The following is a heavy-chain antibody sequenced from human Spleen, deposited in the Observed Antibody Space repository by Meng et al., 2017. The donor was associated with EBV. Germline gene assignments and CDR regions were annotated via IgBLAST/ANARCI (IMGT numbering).Heavy chain of an antibody. J-gene: IGHJ4*02. CDR2: INYSGRT. CDR1: GGSFSGYY. CDR3: AREGYSYGKGAHDY. D-gene: IGHD5-18*01. Sequence: QGQLQQGGAGLLKPSETLSLTCAVYGGSFSGYYWSWLRQPPGKGLQWIGEINYSGRTNYNPSLKRRVTISVDTSKNQFSLKLSSVTAADTAVYYCAREGYSYGKGAHDYWGQGTLVTVSS. V-gene: IGHV4-34*01.